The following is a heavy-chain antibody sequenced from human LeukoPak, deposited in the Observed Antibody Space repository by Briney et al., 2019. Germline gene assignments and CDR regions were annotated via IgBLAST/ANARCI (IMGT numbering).Heavy chain of an antibody. J-gene: IGHJ5*02. CDR3: ARVRGGIDSSAWYNWFDP. V-gene: IGHV4-31*03. D-gene: IGHD6-19*01. CDR2: IYYSGST. CDR1: GGSISSGGYY. Sequence: SETLSLTCTVSGGSISSGGYYWSWIRQHPGKGLEWIGYIYYSGSTYYNPSLKSRVTISVDTSKNQFSLKLSSVTAADTAVYYCARVRGGIDSSAWYNWFDPWGQGTLVTVSS.